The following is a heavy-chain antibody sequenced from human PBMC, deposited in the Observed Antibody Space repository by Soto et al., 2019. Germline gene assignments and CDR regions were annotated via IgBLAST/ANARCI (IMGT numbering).Heavy chain of an antibody. CDR3: VRAPLDYYSADYFDN. CDR1: GYTFTNND. V-gene: IGHV1-8*01. J-gene: IGHJ4*02. Sequence: GASVKVSCKASGYTFTNNDINWVRQAAGQGLEWMGWMNPYSGNTGYAPNFHGRVTTTRDNSITTAYMELSSLRSEDTAVYYCVRAPLDYYSADYFDNWGQGTLVTVSS. D-gene: IGHD2-21*01. CDR2: MNPYSGNT.